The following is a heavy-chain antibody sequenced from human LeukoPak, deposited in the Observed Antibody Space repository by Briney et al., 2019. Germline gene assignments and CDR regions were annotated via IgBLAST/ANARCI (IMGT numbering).Heavy chain of an antibody. J-gene: IGHJ5*02. D-gene: IGHD3-10*01. CDR1: GYTLTGYY. V-gene: IGHV1-2*02. CDR3: ARGGSGSYFSWLDP. Sequence: ASVKVSCKASGYTLTGYYIHWVRQAPGQGLECMGWINPNSGGTNYAQKFQGRVTMTRDTSISTAYMELSRLRFDDTAVYYCARGGSGSYFSWLDPWGQGTLVTVSS. CDR2: INPNSGGT.